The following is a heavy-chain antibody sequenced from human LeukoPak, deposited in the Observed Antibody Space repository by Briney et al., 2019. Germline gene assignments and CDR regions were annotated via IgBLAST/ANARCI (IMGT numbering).Heavy chain of an antibody. CDR1: GFTFSSYG. J-gene: IGHJ4*02. V-gene: IGHV3-30*03. CDR3: ARQGYSGHSQGAADY. Sequence: GGSLRLSCAASGFTFSSYGMHWVRQAPGKGLEWVAVISYDGSNKFYADSVKGRFTISRDKSKNTLYLQMNSLRSDDTAVYYCARQGYSGHSQGAADYWGQGTLVTVSS. D-gene: IGHD4-23*01. CDR2: ISYDGSNK.